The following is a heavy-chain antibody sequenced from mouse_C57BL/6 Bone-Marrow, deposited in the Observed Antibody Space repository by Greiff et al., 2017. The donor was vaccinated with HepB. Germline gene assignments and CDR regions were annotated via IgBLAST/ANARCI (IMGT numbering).Heavy chain of an antibody. J-gene: IGHJ2*01. CDR2: IDPSDSYT. V-gene: IGHV1-69*01. Sequence: QVQLQQPGAELVMPGASVKLSCKASGYTFTSYWMHWVKQRPGQGLEWIGEIDPSDSYTNYNQKFKGKSTLTVDKSSSTAYMQLSSLTSEDSAVYYCARGGLLWLLPLDYWGQGTTLTVSS. CDR3: ARGGLLWLLPLDY. CDR1: GYTFTSYW. D-gene: IGHD2-3*01.